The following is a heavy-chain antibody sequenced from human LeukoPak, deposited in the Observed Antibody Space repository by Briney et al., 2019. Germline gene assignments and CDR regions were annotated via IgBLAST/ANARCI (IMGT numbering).Heavy chain of an antibody. CDR2: INTNTGNP. Sequence: GASVKVSCKASGYTFTSYAMNWVRQAPGQGLEWMGWINTNTGNPTYAQGFTGRFVFSLDTSVSTAYLQISSLRAEDTAVYYCARGAVYSGIPGPFDYWGQGTLVTVSS. D-gene: IGHD1-26*01. J-gene: IGHJ4*02. V-gene: IGHV7-4-1*02. CDR1: GYTFTSYA. CDR3: ARGAVYSGIPGPFDY.